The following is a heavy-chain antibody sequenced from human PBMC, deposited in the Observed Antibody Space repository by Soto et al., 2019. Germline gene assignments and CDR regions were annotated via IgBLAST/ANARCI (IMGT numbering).Heavy chain of an antibody. V-gene: IGHV3-53*01. Sequence: LSCAASGFTVSSNYMSWVRQAPGKGLEWVSVIYSGGSTYYADSVKGRFTISRDNSKNTLYLQMNSLRAEDTAVYYCAREYLSRGVYYYYGMDVWGQGTTVTVSS. CDR1: GFTVSSNY. D-gene: IGHD3-10*01. CDR3: AREYLSRGVYYYYGMDV. J-gene: IGHJ6*02. CDR2: IYSGGST.